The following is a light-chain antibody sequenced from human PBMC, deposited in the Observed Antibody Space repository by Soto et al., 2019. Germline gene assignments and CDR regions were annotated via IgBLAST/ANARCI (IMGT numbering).Light chain of an antibody. CDR3: CSYTTSSTPYV. CDR1: SSDVGGYDY. V-gene: IGLV2-14*01. Sequence: QSALTQPASVSGSPGQSITISCTGASSDVGGYDYVSWYQQHPGKAPKLMIYDVTTRPSGVSNRFSGSKSGNTASLTISGLQAEDEADYYCCSYTTSSTPYVFGTWTKLTVL. CDR2: DVT. J-gene: IGLJ1*01.